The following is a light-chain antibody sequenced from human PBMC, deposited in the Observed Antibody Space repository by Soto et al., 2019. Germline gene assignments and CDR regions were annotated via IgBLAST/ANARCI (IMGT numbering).Light chain of an antibody. CDR3: QQLSHYPYT. CDR1: YDISSS. V-gene: IGKV1-9*01. Sequence: DIQLTQSPSFLSASVEDRVTISCLASYDISSSLAWYQQEPGKPPKLLIYDSSTLQTGVPSRFTVSGSGRKFTLTIRGLQVGDFATYFCQQLSHYPYTFGQGTKLEI. J-gene: IGKJ2*01. CDR2: DSS.